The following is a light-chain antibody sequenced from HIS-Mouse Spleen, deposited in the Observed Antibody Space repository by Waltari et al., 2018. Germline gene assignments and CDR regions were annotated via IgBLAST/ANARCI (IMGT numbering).Light chain of an antibody. Sequence: EIVLTQSPGTLSWSPGERATLSCRASQSVSSSYLAWYQQKPGQAPRPLIYGASSRATGIPDRFSGSGSGTDFTLTISRLEPEDFAVYYCQQYGSSPLTFGGGTKVEIK. CDR3: QQYGSSPLT. CDR2: GAS. V-gene: IGKV3-20*01. CDR1: QSVSSSY. J-gene: IGKJ4*01.